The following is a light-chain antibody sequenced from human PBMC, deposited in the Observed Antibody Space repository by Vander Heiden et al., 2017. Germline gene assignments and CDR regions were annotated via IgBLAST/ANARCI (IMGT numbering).Light chain of an antibody. Sequence: QSALIQPASVSGSPGQSITISCSGTSSDVGGFHLVSWHQHHPGKAPKLILYEVSKRPSGISHRFSGSRSGNTASLTISGLQTEDEADYYCSSYVRGGTLVFGGGTKLAVL. CDR1: SSDVGGFHL. CDR3: SSYVRGGTLV. CDR2: EVS. J-gene: IGLJ2*01. V-gene: IGLV2-23*02.